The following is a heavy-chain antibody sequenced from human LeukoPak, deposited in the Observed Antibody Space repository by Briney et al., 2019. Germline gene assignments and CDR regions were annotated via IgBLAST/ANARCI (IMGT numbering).Heavy chain of an antibody. CDR1: GFTFISYE. CDR2: ISSSGITI. Sequence: GGSLRLSCAASGFTFISYEMNCVREALGKGLERVSYISSSGITIYYADSVKGRFTISRDNAKNSLYLQMNSLRAEDTAVYYCAELGITMIGGVWGKGTTVTISS. J-gene: IGHJ6*04. D-gene: IGHD3-10*02. CDR3: AELGITMIGGV. V-gene: IGHV3-48*03.